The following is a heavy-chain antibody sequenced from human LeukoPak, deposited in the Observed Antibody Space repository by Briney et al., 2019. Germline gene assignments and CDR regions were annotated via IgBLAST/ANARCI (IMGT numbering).Heavy chain of an antibody. J-gene: IGHJ1*01. Sequence: ASVKVSCKVSGYTLTELSMHWVRQAPGKGLEWMGGIIPIFGTANYAQKFQGRVTITADKSTSTAYMELSSLRSEDTAVYYCARDEGSSSSWYKNFQHWGQGTLVTVSS. V-gene: IGHV1-69*06. CDR3: ARDEGSSSSWYKNFQH. CDR1: GYTLTELS. D-gene: IGHD6-13*01. CDR2: IIPIFGTA.